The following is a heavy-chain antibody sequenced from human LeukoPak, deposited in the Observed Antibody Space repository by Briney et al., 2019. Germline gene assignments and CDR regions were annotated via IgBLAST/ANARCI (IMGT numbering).Heavy chain of an antibody. D-gene: IGHD3/OR15-3a*01. V-gene: IGHV4-59*03. J-gene: IGHJ4*02. CDR1: DGPIRTNY. Sequence: PSETLSLTGSVSDGPIRTNYGSCIRQSPGQGLEWIGNIYYRGDINYNPSLKSRVIISIDTSKNQFSLKVTSLTAADTAVYYCATNKDWAEADWGQGTLVIVSS. CDR3: ATNKDWAEAD. CDR2: IYYRGDI.